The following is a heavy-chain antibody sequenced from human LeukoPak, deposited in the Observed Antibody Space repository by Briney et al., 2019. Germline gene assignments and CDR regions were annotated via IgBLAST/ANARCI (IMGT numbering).Heavy chain of an antibody. D-gene: IGHD3-10*01. V-gene: IGHV4-59*01. Sequence: SETLSLTCTVSGGSISSYYWSWIRQPPGKGLEWIGYIYYSGSTNYDPSLKSRVTISVDTSKNQFSLKLSSVTAADTAVYYCARGFGWFDPWGQGTLVTVSS. CDR1: GGSISSYY. J-gene: IGHJ5*02. CDR3: ARGFGWFDP. CDR2: IYYSGST.